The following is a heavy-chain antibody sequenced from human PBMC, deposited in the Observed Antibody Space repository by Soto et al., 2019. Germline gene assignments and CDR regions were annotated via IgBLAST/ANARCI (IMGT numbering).Heavy chain of an antibody. V-gene: IGHV3-23*01. Sequence: EVQLLDSGGGLVQPGGSLRLSCAASGFTFSGYALTWVRQAPGKGLEWVSAISGGGDATFYADSVKGRLTISRDNSKNTLYLQMNTLRAEDTAVYYCARKVSGSTGRPDLWYFDLWGRGTLVTVSS. CDR3: ARKVSGSTGRPDLWYFDL. D-gene: IGHD3-10*01. J-gene: IGHJ2*01. CDR1: GFTFSGYA. CDR2: ISGGGDAT.